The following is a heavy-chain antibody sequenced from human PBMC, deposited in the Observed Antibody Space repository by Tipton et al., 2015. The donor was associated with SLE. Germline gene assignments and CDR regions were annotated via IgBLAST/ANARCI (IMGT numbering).Heavy chain of an antibody. Sequence: SLRLSCAASAFSVSAYHMTWVRQAPGKGLEWVSVSYLGGGTAYADSVKGRFTLSRDSSENTVYLQMDSLRAEDTAIYFCAKDSGWLRHTFDFWGQRTRVTVSS. D-gene: IGHD5-12*01. V-gene: IGHV3-53*01. CDR1: AFSVSAYH. J-gene: IGHJ4*02. CDR3: AKDSGWLRHTFDF. CDR2: SYLGGGT.